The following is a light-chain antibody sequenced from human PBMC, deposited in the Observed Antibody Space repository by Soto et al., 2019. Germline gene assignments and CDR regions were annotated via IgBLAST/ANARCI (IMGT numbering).Light chain of an antibody. J-gene: IGKJ1*01. CDR2: KVS. CDR3: QQYHVPWS. CDR1: QSISNW. V-gene: IGKV1-5*03. Sequence: DFQMTQSPSTLSASVGDRVSITCRGSQSISNWLAWYQQHSGKAPKLLNYKVSNLASGVPSRFSGSGSGKEFTLTISSLHPDYFATYFCQQYHVPWSFGQGTMVDNK.